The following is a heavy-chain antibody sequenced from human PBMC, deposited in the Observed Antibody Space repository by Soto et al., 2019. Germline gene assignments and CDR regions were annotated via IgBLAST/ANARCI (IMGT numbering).Heavy chain of an antibody. V-gene: IGHV1-46*01. Sequence: QVQLVQSGAEVKKPGASVKVSCKASGYTFTSYYMHWVRQAPGQGLEWMGIINPSGGSTSYAQKFQGRVTMNRDTSTSTVYMELRRLRSEDTGVYYCAGDGDYGGNSGGCLDYWGQGTLVTVSS. CDR1: GYTFTSYY. J-gene: IGHJ4*02. CDR2: INPSGGST. CDR3: AGDGDYGGNSGGCLDY. D-gene: IGHD4-17*01.